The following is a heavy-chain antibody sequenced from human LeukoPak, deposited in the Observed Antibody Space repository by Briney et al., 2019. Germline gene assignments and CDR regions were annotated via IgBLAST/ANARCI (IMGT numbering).Heavy chain of an antibody. J-gene: IGHJ4*02. CDR1: GYSFTTYW. CDR2: IDPSDSYT. D-gene: IGHD4-23*01. Sequence: GESLSFSCTGSGYSFTTYWISWVRQMPGKGLDWMGRIDPSDSYTNYSPPFQGHVTISADKSISTAYLQWRSLKASDTAMYYCARRAVVTPLDYWGQGTLVTVSS. CDR3: ARRAVVTPLDY. V-gene: IGHV5-10-1*01.